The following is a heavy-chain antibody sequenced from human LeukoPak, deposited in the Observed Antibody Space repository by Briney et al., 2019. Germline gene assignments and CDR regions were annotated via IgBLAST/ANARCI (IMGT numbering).Heavy chain of an antibody. CDR1: GGSISSYY. V-gene: IGHV4-59*08. Sequence: SETLSLTCTVSGGSISSYYWSWIRQPPGKGLEWIGNIYHTGSTYYNPSLKSRVTISIDTSKNQFSLKLSSVTAADTAVYYCARGDLGTSIFGVVFANWFDPWGQGTLVTVSS. J-gene: IGHJ5*02. CDR3: ARGDLGTSIFGVVFANWFDP. D-gene: IGHD3-3*01. CDR2: IYHTGST.